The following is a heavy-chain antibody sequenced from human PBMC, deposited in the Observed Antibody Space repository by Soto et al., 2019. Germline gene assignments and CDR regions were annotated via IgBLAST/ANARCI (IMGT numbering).Heavy chain of an antibody. CDR2: TYYRSKWYH. Sequence: SQTLSLTCAISGDSVSSNSAAWNWIRQSPSRGLEWLGRTYYRSKWYHDYAVSVKSRITINPDTSKNQFSLQLNSVTPEGTAVYYCARDLRGSYYPNYGMDVWGQGTTVTVS. CDR3: ARDLRGSYYPNYGMDV. CDR1: GDSVSSNSAA. J-gene: IGHJ6*02. D-gene: IGHD1-26*01. V-gene: IGHV6-1*01.